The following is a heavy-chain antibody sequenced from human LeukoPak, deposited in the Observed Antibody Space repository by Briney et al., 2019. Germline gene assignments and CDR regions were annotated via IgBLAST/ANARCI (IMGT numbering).Heavy chain of an antibody. Sequence: PGRSLRLSCAASGFTFSSYAMHWVRQAPGKGLEWVAVISYDGSNKYYADSVKGRFTISRDNSKNTLYLQMNSLRAEDTAVYYCARDHPYCSSTSCYRWRNYYYGMDVWGQGTTVTVSS. D-gene: IGHD2-2*01. J-gene: IGHJ6*02. CDR3: ARDHPYCSSTSCYRWRNYYYGMDV. CDR1: GFTFSSYA. CDR2: ISYDGSNK. V-gene: IGHV3-30-3*01.